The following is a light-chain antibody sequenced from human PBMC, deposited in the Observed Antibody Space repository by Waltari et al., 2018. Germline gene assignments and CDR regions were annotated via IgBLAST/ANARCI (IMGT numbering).Light chain of an antibody. CDR2: DAS. CDR1: QSVGRS. Sequence: EIVLTQSPGTLSLSPGDRATLACRASQSVGRSLAWYQQKPGQAPRLLIYDASRRATGIPDRFSGSGSGTDFSLTISRLEPEDFAVYYCQNYVRLPATFGQGTKVEI. CDR3: QNYVRLPAT. V-gene: IGKV3-20*01. J-gene: IGKJ1*01.